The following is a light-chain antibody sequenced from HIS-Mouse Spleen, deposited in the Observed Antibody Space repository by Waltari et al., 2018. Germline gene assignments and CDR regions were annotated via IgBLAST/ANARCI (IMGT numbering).Light chain of an antibody. Sequence: QSALTQPASVSGSPGQSITISCTGTSSDVGGYNYVSWYQQHPGQAPKLMIYEVSTRPSGVSNRFSGSKSGNTASLTISGLQAEDEADYYCSSYTSSSTWVFGGGTKLTVL. CDR2: EVS. V-gene: IGLV2-14*01. CDR1: SSDVGGYNY. J-gene: IGLJ3*02. CDR3: SSYTSSSTWV.